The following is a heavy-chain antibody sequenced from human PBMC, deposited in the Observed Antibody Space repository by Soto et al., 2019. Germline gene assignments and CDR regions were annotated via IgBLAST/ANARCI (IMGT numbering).Heavy chain of an antibody. Sequence: QVQLVESGGGVVKPGSSLRLSCAASGFTFSSYAMHGFGQAPGKGREWVAVISYDGSNKYYADSVKGRFTISRDNSKNTLYLQMNSLRAEDTAVYYCARDGSIAARHAFDIWGQGTMVTVSS. CDR2: ISYDGSNK. CDR1: GFTFSSYA. CDR3: ARDGSIAARHAFDI. V-gene: IGHV3-30-3*01. D-gene: IGHD6-6*01. J-gene: IGHJ3*02.